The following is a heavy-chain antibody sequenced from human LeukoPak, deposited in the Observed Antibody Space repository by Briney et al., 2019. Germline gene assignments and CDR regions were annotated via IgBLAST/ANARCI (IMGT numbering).Heavy chain of an antibody. D-gene: IGHD3-10*01. CDR2: INYNGETT. CDR3: TRSGDGAFDN. V-gene: IGHV3-48*03. Sequence: GGSLRLSCAASGFTFSAYARNWVRQTPGKGLEWVSYINYNGETTHYADSVRGRFTISRDNARNSLSLQMNSLRVKDTAVYYCTRSGDGAFDNWGPGTMVTVSS. CDR1: GFTFSAYA. J-gene: IGHJ3*02.